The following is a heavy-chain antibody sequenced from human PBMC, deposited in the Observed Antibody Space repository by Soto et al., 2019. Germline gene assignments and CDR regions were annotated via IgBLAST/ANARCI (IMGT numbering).Heavy chain of an antibody. Sequence: SETLSLTCAVYRGSFSGYYWSWIRQPPGKGQEWIGEINHSGSTNYNPSLKSRVTISVDTSKNQFSLKLSSVTAADTAVYYCARAGKRISIAVAGVNWFDPWGQGTLVTVSS. CDR1: RGSFSGYY. CDR3: ARAGKRISIAVAGVNWFDP. CDR2: INHSGST. D-gene: IGHD6-19*01. V-gene: IGHV4-34*01. J-gene: IGHJ5*02.